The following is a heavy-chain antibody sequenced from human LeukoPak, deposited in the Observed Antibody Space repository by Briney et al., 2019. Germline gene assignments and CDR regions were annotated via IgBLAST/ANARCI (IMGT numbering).Heavy chain of an antibody. CDR2: IYTSGSA. J-gene: IGHJ4*02. V-gene: IGHV4-4*07. D-gene: IGHD3-22*01. Sequence: SETLSLTCTVSGGSISSYYWSWIRQPAGKGLEWIGRIYTSGSANYNPSLKSRVTISVDTSKNQFSLKLSSVTAADTAVYYCARGRYYDSSVEYYFDYWGQGTLVTVSS. CDR3: ARGRYYDSSVEYYFDY. CDR1: GGSISSYY.